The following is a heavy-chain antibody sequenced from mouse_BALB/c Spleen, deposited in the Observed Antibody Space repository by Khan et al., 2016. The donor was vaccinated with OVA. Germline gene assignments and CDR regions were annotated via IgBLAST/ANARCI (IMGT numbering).Heavy chain of an antibody. CDR1: GYSITSDYA. Sequence: EVQLQESGPGLVKPSQSLSLTCTVTGYSITSDYAWNWIRQFPGNKLEWMGYISSTGSTSYNPSLKSRISNTRDKSKNQFFLHLNSVTTEDTATYYCARSLYYSDSYAMDYWGQGTSVTVSS. D-gene: IGHD2-13*01. CDR2: ISSTGST. CDR3: ARSLYYSDSYAMDY. V-gene: IGHV3-2*02. J-gene: IGHJ4*01.